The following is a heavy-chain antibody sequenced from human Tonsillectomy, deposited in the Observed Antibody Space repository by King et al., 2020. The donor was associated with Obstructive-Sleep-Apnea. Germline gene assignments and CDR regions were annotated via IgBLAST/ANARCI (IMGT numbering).Heavy chain of an antibody. J-gene: IGHJ5*02. CDR1: GFTFSSYG. Sequence: QLVQSGGGVVQPGRSLRLSCAASGFTFSSYGMHWVRQAPGKGLEWVAVISYDGSNKYYADSVKGRFTISRDNSKNTLYLQMNSLRAEDTAVYYCAKDYYDILTGNIAPNWFDPWGQGTLVTVSS. V-gene: IGHV3-30*18. CDR2: ISYDGSNK. CDR3: AKDYYDILTGNIAPNWFDP. D-gene: IGHD3-9*01.